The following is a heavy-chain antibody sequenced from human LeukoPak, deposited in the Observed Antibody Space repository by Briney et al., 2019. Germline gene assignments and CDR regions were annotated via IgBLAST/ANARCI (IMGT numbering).Heavy chain of an antibody. V-gene: IGHV3-30*04. CDR3: ARKRRFNGGLDDPFDM. J-gene: IGHJ3*02. D-gene: IGHD3-16*01. CDR2: MSYDGSSE. Sequence: GGSLRLSCAASGFIFSSYTMHWVRQAPGTGLEWVAVMSYDGSSEYYAESVKGRFTISRDNSMNTLSLQMNSLRVEDTAMYYCARKRRFNGGLDDPFDMWGQGTMVTVS. CDR1: GFIFSSYT.